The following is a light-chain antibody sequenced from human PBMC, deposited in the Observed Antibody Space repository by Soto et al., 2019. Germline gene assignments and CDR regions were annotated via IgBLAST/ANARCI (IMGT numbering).Light chain of an antibody. CDR3: CSYAGSYTVV. CDR2: DVS. J-gene: IGLJ1*01. V-gene: IGLV2-11*01. CDR1: SSDVGGYNY. Sequence: ALTQPRSVSGSPGQSVTISCTGTSSDVGGYNYVSWYQQHPGKAPKLMIYDVSKRPSGVPDRFSGSKSGNTASLTISGLQAEDEADYYCCSYAGSYTVVFGTGTKVTVL.